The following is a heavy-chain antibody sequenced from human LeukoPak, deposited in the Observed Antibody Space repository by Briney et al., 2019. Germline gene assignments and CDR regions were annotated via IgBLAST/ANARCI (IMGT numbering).Heavy chain of an antibody. D-gene: IGHD2-2*01. V-gene: IGHV4-31*03. CDR1: GGSISSGGYY. Sequence: SVTLSLTCTVSGGSISSGGYYWSWIRQHPGKGLEWIGYIYYSGSTYYNPSLKSRVTISVDTSKNQFSLKLSSVTAADTAVYYCAREDQLAVDYWGQGTLVTVSS. CDR3: AREDQLAVDY. J-gene: IGHJ4*02. CDR2: IYYSGST.